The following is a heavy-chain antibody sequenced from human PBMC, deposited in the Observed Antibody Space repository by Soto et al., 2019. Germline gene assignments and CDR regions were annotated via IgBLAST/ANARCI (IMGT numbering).Heavy chain of an antibody. CDR2: IYYSGST. CDR3: AREGAAAEYFDY. D-gene: IGHD6-13*01. V-gene: IGHV4-39*02. J-gene: IGHJ4*02. Sequence: PSETLSLTCTVSGGSISSSSYYWGWIRQPPGKGLEWIGSIYYSGSTYYNPSLKSRVTISVDTSKNQFSLKLSSVTAADTAVYYCAREGAAAEYFDYWGQGTLVTVSS. CDR1: GGSISSSSYY.